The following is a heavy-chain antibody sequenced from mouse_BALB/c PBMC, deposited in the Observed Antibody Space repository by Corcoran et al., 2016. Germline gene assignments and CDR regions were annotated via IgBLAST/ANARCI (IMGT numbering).Heavy chain of an antibody. J-gene: IGHJ4*01. CDR3: ARSNYYAMDY. CDR2: INPYNDGT. D-gene: IGHD2-5*01. V-gene: IGHV1S136*01. CDR1: GYTFTSYV. Sequence: EVQLQQSGPELVKPGASVKMSCKASGYTFTSYVMHWVKQKPGQGLEWIGYINPYNDGTKYNEKVKGKATLTSDKSSSTAYMELSSLTSEDSAVYYCARSNYYAMDYWGQGTSVTVST.